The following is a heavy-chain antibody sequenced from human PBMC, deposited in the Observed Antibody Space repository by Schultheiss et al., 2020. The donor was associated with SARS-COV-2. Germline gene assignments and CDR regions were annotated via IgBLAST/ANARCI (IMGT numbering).Heavy chain of an antibody. CDR2: INSDGSST. Sequence: GGSLRLSCAASGFTFSSYWMHWVRQAPGKGLVWVSRINSDGSSTSYADSVKGRFTISRDNAKNSLYLQMNSLRAEDTAVYYCAKDAVAGMWNYWGQGTLVTVSS. CDR3: AKDAVAGMWNY. D-gene: IGHD6-19*01. CDR1: GFTFSSYW. J-gene: IGHJ4*02. V-gene: IGHV3-74*01.